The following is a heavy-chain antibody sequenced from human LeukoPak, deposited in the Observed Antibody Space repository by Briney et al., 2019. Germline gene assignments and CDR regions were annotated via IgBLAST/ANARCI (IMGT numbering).Heavy chain of an antibody. Sequence: SEILSLTCTVSGGSISSSSYYWGWIRQPPGKGLEWIGSIYYSGSTYYNPSLKSRVTISVDTSKNQFSLKLSSVTAADTAVYYCARRGAAALVGAFDYWGQGTLVTVSS. CDR2: IYYSGST. CDR3: ARRGAAALVGAFDY. D-gene: IGHD6-13*01. CDR1: GGSISSSSYY. V-gene: IGHV4-39*01. J-gene: IGHJ4*02.